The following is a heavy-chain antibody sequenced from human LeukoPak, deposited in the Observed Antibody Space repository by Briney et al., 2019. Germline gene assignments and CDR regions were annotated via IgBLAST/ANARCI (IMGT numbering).Heavy chain of an antibody. Sequence: SETLSLTCTVSGGSIGSYYWSWIRQPPGKGLEWIGYIYYSGSTNYNPSLKSRVTISVDTSKNQFSLKLSSVTAADTAVYYCATTPFEAWFDPWGQGTLVTVS. CDR3: ATTPFEAWFDP. CDR1: GGSIGSYY. J-gene: IGHJ5*02. CDR2: IYYSGST. V-gene: IGHV4-59*01. D-gene: IGHD3-9*01.